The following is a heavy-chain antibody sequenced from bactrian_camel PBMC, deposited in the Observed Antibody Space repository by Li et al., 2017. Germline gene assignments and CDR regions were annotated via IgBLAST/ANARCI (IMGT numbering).Heavy chain of an antibody. J-gene: IGHJ4*01. CDR1: GYRYRIVS. V-gene: IGHV3S53*01. D-gene: IGHD3*01. Sequence: VQLVESGGGSVQSGDSPTLLCSAPGYRYRIVSMAWFRQGPGSQRETVATVDSNGVTKVAGSVKGRFTLSKDNAKNTLYLRMDNLKPEDTALYTCAAEDQAPWDMGWICNYNSWGQGTQVTVS. CDR3: AAEDQAPWDMGWICNYNS. CDR2: VDSNGVT.